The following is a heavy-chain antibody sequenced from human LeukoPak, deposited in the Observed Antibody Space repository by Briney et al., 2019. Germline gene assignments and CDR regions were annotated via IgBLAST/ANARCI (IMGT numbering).Heavy chain of an antibody. J-gene: IGHJ5*02. D-gene: IGHD4-17*01. V-gene: IGHV3-7*01. CDR1: GFTFTNYW. CDR3: ARSNTVTTFRRYNWFDP. Sequence: PGGSLRLSCAASGFTFTNYWMSWVRQAPGKGLELVANIKQDRSEKYYVDSVKGRFTISRDNAKNSLYLQMNSLRAEDTAVYYCARSNTVTTFRRYNWFDPWGQGTLVTVSS. CDR2: IKQDRSEK.